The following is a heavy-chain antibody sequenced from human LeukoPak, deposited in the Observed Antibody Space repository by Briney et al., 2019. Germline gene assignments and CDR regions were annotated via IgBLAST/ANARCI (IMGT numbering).Heavy chain of an antibody. CDR2: IRCDGSNK. CDR3: AKDEIYGDYPRDYFDY. V-gene: IGHV3-30*02. J-gene: IGHJ4*02. Sequence: PGGSLRLSCAASGFTFSSYGMHWVRQAPGKGLEWVAFIRCDGSNKYYADSVKGRFTISRDNSKNTLYLQMNSLRAEDTAVYYCAKDEIYGDYPRDYFDYWGQGTLVTVSS. D-gene: IGHD4-17*01. CDR1: GFTFSSYG.